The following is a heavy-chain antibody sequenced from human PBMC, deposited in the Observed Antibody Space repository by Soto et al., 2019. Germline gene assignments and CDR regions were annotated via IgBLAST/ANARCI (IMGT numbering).Heavy chain of an antibody. CDR3: ARTYSSSSLGDWFDP. D-gene: IGHD6-6*01. CDR2: IYYSGST. V-gene: IGHV4-59*01. Sequence: PSETLSLTCTVSGGSISSYYWSWIRRPPGKGLEWIGYIYYSGSTNYNPSLKSRVTISVDTSKNQFSLKLSSVTAADTAVYYCARTYSSSSLGDWFDPWGQGTLVTVSS. CDR1: GGSISSYY. J-gene: IGHJ5*02.